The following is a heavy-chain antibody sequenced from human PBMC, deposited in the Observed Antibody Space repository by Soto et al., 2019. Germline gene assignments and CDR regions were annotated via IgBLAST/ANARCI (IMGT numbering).Heavy chain of an antibody. J-gene: IGHJ4*02. CDR2: IRSKANSYAT. Sequence: EVQLVESGGGLVQPGGSLKLSCAASGFTFSGSAMHWVRQASGKGLEWVGRIRSKANSYATAYAASVKGRFTISRDDSKNTAYLQMKSLKTEDTAVYYGKIAVAGIGGVWGQGTLVTVSS. CDR1: GFTFSGSA. D-gene: IGHD6-19*01. V-gene: IGHV3-73*02. CDR3: KIAVAGIGGV.